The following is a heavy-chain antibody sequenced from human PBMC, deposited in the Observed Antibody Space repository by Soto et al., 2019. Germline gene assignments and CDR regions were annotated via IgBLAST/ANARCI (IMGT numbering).Heavy chain of an antibody. D-gene: IGHD3-10*01. CDR3: ARGGRREYYFDY. CDR1: GSTFSSYR. J-gene: IGHJ4*02. CDR2: ISISSSYI. Sequence: XGSLRLAFAASGSTFSSYRMNWVRQAPGKGLDWVSSISISSSYIYYADSVKGRFTISRDNAKNSLYLQMNSLRAEDTAVYYCARGGRREYYFDYWGQGTLVTVPS. V-gene: IGHV3-21*01.